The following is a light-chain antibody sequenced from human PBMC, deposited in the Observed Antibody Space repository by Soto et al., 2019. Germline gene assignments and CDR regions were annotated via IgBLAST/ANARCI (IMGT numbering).Light chain of an antibody. J-gene: IGKJ1*01. CDR3: QHYNAFPWP. V-gene: IGKV1-13*02. CDR1: QGIKND. Sequence: AIQMTQSPSSLSASGGDRVTSTCRASQGIKNDVAWYQQKPGKVPQLLIYGASRLESGVPSRFSGRGSGTEFTLTLGGLQPADFPSYYCQHYNAFPWPFRQGTKVDI. CDR2: GAS.